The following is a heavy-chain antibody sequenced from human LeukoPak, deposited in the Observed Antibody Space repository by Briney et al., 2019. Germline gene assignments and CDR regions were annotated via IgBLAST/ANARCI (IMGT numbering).Heavy chain of an antibody. Sequence: RGPLRLSCAASGFTFSSYAMNWVRQAPGKGLEWVSYISSSGSSIYYADSVKGRFTISRDNAKNSLYLQMNSLRAEDTAVYYCAKTSGWHHDYWGQGTLVTVSS. CDR3: AKTSGWHHDY. CDR1: GFTFSSYA. J-gene: IGHJ4*02. D-gene: IGHD6-19*01. CDR2: ISSSGSSI. V-gene: IGHV3-48*03.